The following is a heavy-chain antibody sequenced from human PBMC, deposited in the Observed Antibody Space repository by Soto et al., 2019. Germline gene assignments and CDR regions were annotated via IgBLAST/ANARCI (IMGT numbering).Heavy chain of an antibody. CDR2: INPKSGDT. D-gene: IGHD4-17*01. V-gene: IGHV1-2*04. CDR3: ASGGSTVTREFDY. J-gene: IGHJ4*02. CDR1: GYTFTGFY. Sequence: QVQLVQSGAEVKKPGASVKVSCKALGYTFTGFYMHWVRQAPGQGLEWMGWINPKSGDTEYAQKFQGWVTMTRDTSISTAYMELSRLKSVDTAVYYCASGGSTVTREFDYWGRGTLVSVSS.